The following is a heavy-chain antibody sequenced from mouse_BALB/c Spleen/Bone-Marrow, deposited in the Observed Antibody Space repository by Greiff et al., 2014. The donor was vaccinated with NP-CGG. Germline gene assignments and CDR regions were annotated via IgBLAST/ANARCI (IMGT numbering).Heavy chain of an antibody. CDR1: GFSLTSYG. CDR3: ARDLGRYFDV. V-gene: IGHV2-9*02. Sequence: VKVVESGPGLVAPSQILSITCTVSGFSLTSYGVHWVRQPPGKGLEWLGVIWAGGSTNYNSALMSRLSISKDNSKSQVFLKMNSLQTDDTAMYYCARDLGRYFDVWGAGTTVTVSS. D-gene: IGHD4-1*01. J-gene: IGHJ1*01. CDR2: IWAGGST.